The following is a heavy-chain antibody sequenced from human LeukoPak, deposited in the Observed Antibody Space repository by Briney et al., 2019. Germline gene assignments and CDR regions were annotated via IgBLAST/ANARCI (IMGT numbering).Heavy chain of an antibody. CDR1: GYSFISYW. J-gene: IGHJ3*02. V-gene: IGHV5-10-1*01. CDR3: ASLLDSSGWANDAFDI. CDR2: IDPSDSYT. D-gene: IGHD6-19*01. Sequence: GESLKISCKGSGYSFISYWISWVRQMPGKGLEWMGRIDPSDSYTNYSPSFQGHVTISADKSISTAYLQWSSLKASDTAMYYCASLLDSSGWANDAFDIWGQGTMVTVSS.